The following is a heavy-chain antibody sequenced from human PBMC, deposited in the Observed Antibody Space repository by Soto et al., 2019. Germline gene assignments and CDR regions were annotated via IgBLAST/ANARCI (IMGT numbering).Heavy chain of an antibody. Sequence: QITLKESGPTLVKPTQTLTLTCTFSGFSLSTSGVGVGWIRQPPGKALEWLALIYWDDDKRYSPSLKSRLTITKDTSKNQVVLTMTNMDPVDTATYYCAHRLVMGSSSRAGEGMDVWGQGTTVTVSS. CDR3: AHRLVMGSSSRAGEGMDV. D-gene: IGHD6-13*01. CDR2: IYWDDDK. CDR1: GFSLSTSGVG. J-gene: IGHJ6*02. V-gene: IGHV2-5*02.